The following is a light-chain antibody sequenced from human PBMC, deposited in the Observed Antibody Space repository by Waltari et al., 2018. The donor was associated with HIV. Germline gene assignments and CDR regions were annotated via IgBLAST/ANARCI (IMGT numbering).Light chain of an antibody. CDR1: QSLSSN. V-gene: IGKV3-15*01. CDR3: QNYNNWPPWT. J-gene: IGKJ1*01. CDR2: GAS. Sequence: EIVMTQSPATLSVSPGERATLSCRASQSLSSNLAWYQKKPGQAPRLLIYGASTRATGIPARFSGSGSGTEFTLTISSLQSEDFALYYCQNYNNWPPWTFGQGTKVEIK.